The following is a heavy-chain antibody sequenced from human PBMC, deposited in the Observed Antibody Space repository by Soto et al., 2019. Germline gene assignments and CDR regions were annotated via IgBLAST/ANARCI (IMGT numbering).Heavy chain of an antibody. CDR1: GGSISSYY. J-gene: IGHJ4*02. V-gene: IGHV4-59*01. CDR2: IYYSGST. D-gene: IGHD6-19*01. Sequence: QVQLQESGPGLVKPSETLSLTYTVSGGSISSYYWSWIRQPPGKGLEWIGYIYYSGSTNYNPSLKSRVTISVDTSKNQFSLKLSSVTAADTAVYYCARHFIAVAEFDYWGQGTLVTVSS. CDR3: ARHFIAVAEFDY.